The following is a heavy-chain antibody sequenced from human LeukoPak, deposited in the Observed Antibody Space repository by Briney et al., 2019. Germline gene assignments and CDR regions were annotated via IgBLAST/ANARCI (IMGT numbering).Heavy chain of an antibody. CDR1: GYTFTSYG. Sequence: ASVKVSCKASGYTFTSYGISWVRQAPGQGLEWMGWISAYNGNTNYAQKLQGRVTMTTDTSTSTAYMELRSLRSDDTAVYYCARDPQNSGYDYAERGAFDYWGQGTLVTASS. D-gene: IGHD5-12*01. CDR3: ARDPQNSGYDYAERGAFDY. J-gene: IGHJ4*02. V-gene: IGHV1-18*01. CDR2: ISAYNGNT.